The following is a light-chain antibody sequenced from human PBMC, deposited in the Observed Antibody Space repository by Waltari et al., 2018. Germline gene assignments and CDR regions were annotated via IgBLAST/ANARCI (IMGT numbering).Light chain of an antibody. Sequence: QSALTQPPSAPGSPGQSVTISCTGTSSAVAGHNFVSWYQQHPGKVPKLMIHEVSTRPSGVPDRFSGSKSGDTASLTVSGLQAEDEADYYCTSYAGSNILVFGGGTKLTVL. V-gene: IGLV2-8*01. CDR2: EVS. J-gene: IGLJ2*01. CDR1: SSAVAGHNF. CDR3: TSYAGSNILV.